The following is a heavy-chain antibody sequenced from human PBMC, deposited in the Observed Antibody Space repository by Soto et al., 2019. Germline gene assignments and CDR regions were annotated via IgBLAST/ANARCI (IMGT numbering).Heavy chain of an antibody. CDR1: GFTFSSYG. D-gene: IGHD3-10*01. Sequence: QVQLVESGGCVVQPGRSLRLSCAASGFTFSSYGMHWVRQAPGKGLEWVAVISYDGSNKYYADSVKGRFTISRDNSKNTLYLQMNSLRAEDTAVYYCAKDHYYGSGSSFDYWGQGTLVTVSS. J-gene: IGHJ4*02. CDR3: AKDHYYGSGSSFDY. V-gene: IGHV3-30*18. CDR2: ISYDGSNK.